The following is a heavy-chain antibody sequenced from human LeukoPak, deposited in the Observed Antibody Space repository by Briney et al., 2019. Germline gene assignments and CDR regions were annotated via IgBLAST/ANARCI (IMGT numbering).Heavy chain of an antibody. J-gene: IGHJ4*02. CDR1: GYSFTSYW. D-gene: IGHD2-2*01. CDR2: IYPGDSDT. CDR3: ARHCSSTSCPSRHFDY. V-gene: IGHV5-51*01. Sequence: GESLKVSCKGSGYSFTSYWIGWVRQMPGKGLEWMGIIYPGDSDTRYSPSFQSQVTISADKSISTAYLQWSSLKASDTAMYYCARHCSSTSCPSRHFDYWGQGTLVTVSS.